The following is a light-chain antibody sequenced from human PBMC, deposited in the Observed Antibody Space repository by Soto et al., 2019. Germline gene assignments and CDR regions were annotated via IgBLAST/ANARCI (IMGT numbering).Light chain of an antibody. J-gene: IGKJ1*01. CDR1: QDITNF. CDR2: VAS. V-gene: IGKV1-33*01. Sequence: DLRMTQSPSSLSASVGDRVTITCQASQDITNFLNWYQQKPGKAPKLLIYVASNLETGVPSRFSGSGSGTDFSFTISSLQPEGIATYYCQQYDVLPWTFGQGTTVEVK. CDR3: QQYDVLPWT.